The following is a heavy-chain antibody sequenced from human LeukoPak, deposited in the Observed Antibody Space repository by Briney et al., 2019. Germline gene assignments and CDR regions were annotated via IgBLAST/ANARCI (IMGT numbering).Heavy chain of an antibody. D-gene: IGHD1-26*01. CDR3: ARDGRSGNFDK. CDR2: IRSDGSIT. V-gene: IGHV3-74*01. J-gene: IGHJ4*02. Sequence: PGGSLRLSCAASGFTFSGYWMHWARQALGKGLAWVSVIRSDGSITTYADSVKGRFTISRDTAKNTLYLQMNSLRAEDTAVYYCARDGRSGNFDKWGQGTLVSVSS. CDR1: GFTFSGYW.